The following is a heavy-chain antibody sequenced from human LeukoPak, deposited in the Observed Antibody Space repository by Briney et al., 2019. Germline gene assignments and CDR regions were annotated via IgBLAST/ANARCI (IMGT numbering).Heavy chain of an antibody. CDR1: GYTFTSYG. CDR2: ISAYNGNT. V-gene: IGHV1-18*01. D-gene: IGHD6-13*01. J-gene: IGHJ5*02. CDR3: ARSSSSWSHAVGFDP. Sequence: PEASVKVSCKASGYTFTSYGISWMRQAPGQGLEWMGWISAYNGNTNYAQKLQGRVTMTTDTSTSTAYMELRSLRSDDTAVYYCARSSSSWSHAVGFDPRGQGTLVTVSS.